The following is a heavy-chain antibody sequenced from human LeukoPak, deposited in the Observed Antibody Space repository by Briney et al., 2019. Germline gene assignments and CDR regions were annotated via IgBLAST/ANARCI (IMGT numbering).Heavy chain of an antibody. D-gene: IGHD3-10*01. CDR2: ISSSSSYI. V-gene: IGHV3-21*04. CDR1: GFSFSRYS. CDR3: AKNAPDGWFGELFDF. Sequence: GGSLRLSCAASGFSFSRYSMSWVRQAPGKGLEWVSLISSSSSYIYYADSLKGRSTISRDNAKNSLYLQMNSLRAEDTAVYYCAKNAPDGWFGELFDFWGQGTLVTVSS. J-gene: IGHJ5*01.